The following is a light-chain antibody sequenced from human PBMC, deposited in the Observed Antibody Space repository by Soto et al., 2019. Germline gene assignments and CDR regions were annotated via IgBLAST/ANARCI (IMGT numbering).Light chain of an antibody. J-gene: IGKJ5*01. CDR3: QQYGSSPIT. CDR1: QSVSSAY. CDR2: GAS. Sequence: EILLTQSPDTLSLSPGERATLSCRASQSVSSAYLAWYQQKPGQAPRLFIYGASNRATGIPDRFSGSGSGTDFTLTISRLEPEDFAMYYCQQYGSSPITFRQGTRLEIK. V-gene: IGKV3-20*01.